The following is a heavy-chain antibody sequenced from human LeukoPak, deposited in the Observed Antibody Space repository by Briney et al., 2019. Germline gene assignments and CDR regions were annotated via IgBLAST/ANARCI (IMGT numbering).Heavy chain of an antibody. D-gene: IGHD3-22*01. CDR3: ARDNSVDDNAWWFDP. Sequence: ASVRVSCKTSGYTFTNYDIYWVRQAPGQGLEWMGWISACNGNTNYAQKLQGRVTVTRDMSTGTDYLELSSLRSEDTAIYYCARDNSVDDNAWWFDPWGQGTLVTVSS. V-gene: IGHV1-18*01. CDR2: ISACNGNT. CDR1: GYTFTNYD. J-gene: IGHJ5*02.